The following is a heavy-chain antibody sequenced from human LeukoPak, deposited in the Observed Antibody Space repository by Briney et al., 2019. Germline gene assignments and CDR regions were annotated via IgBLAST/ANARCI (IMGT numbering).Heavy chain of an antibody. V-gene: IGHV3-30*18. CDR2: ISKDGTDK. Sequence: PGRSLRLSCAASGFTFSNYAMHWVRQAPGKGLEWVAVISKDGTDKYHTDSVKGRFTIFRDNSKSTLYLQMNSLRAEDTAVYYCAKDWGYASGTYLTYWGQGTLVTVSS. D-gene: IGHD3-10*01. CDR3: AKDWGYASGTYLTY. J-gene: IGHJ4*02. CDR1: GFTFSNYA.